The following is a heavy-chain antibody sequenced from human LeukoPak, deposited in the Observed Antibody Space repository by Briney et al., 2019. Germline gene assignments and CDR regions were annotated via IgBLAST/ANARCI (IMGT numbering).Heavy chain of an antibody. CDR2: IYSSVYT. D-gene: IGHD5-24*01. CDR1: GDSFDNSYC. V-gene: IGHV4-39*01. CDR3: ARGSDDYKLGNH. J-gene: IGHJ5*02. Sequence: SETLSLSCSASGDSFDNSYCWTWVRQPPGKRPEWIGTIYSSVYTYYNPSLRSRATISGDTSRNLFSLKLISVTAADTAVYYCARGSDDYKLGNHWGHGTLVTVSS.